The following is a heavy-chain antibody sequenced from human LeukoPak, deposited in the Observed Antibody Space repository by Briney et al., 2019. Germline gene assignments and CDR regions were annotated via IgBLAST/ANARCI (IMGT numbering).Heavy chain of an antibody. CDR2: ISAYNGNT. V-gene: IGHV1-18*01. CDR1: GYTFTSYG. CDR3: AREGEGYSSGWYEIGFDY. J-gene: IGHJ4*02. D-gene: IGHD6-19*01. Sequence: ASVKVSCKASGYTFTSYGISWVRQAPGQGLEWMGWISAYNGNTNYAQKLQGRVTKTTDTSTSTAYMELRSLRSDDTAVYYCAREGEGYSSGWYEIGFDYWGQGTLVTVSS.